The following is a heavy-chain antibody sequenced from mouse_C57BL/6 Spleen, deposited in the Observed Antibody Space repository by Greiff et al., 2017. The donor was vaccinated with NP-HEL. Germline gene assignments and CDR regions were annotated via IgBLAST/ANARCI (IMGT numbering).Heavy chain of an antibody. CDR2: IDPEDGET. CDR1: GFNIKDYY. CDR3: AGGYYFDY. D-gene: IGHD1-1*02. J-gene: IGHJ2*01. Sequence: EVQLQQSGAELVKPGASVKLSCTASGFNIKDYYMHWVKQRTEQGLEWIGRIDPEDGETKDAPKFQGKATITADTSSNTAYLQLSSLTSEDTAVYYCAGGYYFDYWGQGTTLTVSS. V-gene: IGHV14-2*01.